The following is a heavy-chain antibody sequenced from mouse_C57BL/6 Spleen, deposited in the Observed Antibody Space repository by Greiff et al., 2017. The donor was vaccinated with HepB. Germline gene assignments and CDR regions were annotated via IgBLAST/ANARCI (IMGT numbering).Heavy chain of an antibody. D-gene: IGHD1-1*01. J-gene: IGHJ2*01. Sequence: VKLMESGPGLVQPSQSLSITCTVSGFSLTSYGVHWVRQSPGKGLEWLGVIWRGGSTDYNAAFMSRLSITKDNSKSQVFFKMNSLQADDTAIYYCAKSVYGSYYFDYWGQGTTLTVSS. CDR3: AKSVYGSYYFDY. CDR2: IWRGGST. V-gene: IGHV2-5*01. CDR1: GFSLTSYG.